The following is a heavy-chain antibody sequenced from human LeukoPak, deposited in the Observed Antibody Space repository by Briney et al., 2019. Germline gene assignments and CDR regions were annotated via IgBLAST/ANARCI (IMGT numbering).Heavy chain of an antibody. J-gene: IGHJ5*02. CDR2: ISSSGSTI. CDR1: GFTFSDYY. V-gene: IGHV3-11*01. Sequence: NAGGSLRLSCAASGFTFSDYYMSWIRQAPGKGLEWVSNISSSGSTIYYADSVKGRFTISRDNAKNSLYLQMNSLRAEDTAVYYCAREGNKLPPHRWGNWFDPWGQGTLVTVSS. D-gene: IGHD1-14*01. CDR3: AREGNKLPPHRWGNWFDP.